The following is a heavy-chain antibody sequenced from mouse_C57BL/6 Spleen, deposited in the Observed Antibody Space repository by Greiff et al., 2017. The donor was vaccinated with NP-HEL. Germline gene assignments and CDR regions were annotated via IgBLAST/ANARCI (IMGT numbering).Heavy chain of an antibody. D-gene: IGHD2-5*01. Sequence: EVKLVESGPELVKPGASVKISCKASGYSFTGYYMNWVKQSPEKSLEWIGEINPSTGGTTYNQKFKAKATLTVDKSSSTAYMQLKSLTSEDSAVYYCARSDYSNYYFDYWGQGTTLTVSS. CDR2: INPSTGGT. CDR1: GYSFTGYY. J-gene: IGHJ2*01. V-gene: IGHV1-42*01. CDR3: ARSDYSNYYFDY.